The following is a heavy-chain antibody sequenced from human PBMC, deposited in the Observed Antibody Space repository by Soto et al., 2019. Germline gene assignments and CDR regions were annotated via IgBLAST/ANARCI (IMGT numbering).Heavy chain of an antibody. CDR2: INHSGST. J-gene: IGHJ4*02. V-gene: IGHV4-34*01. D-gene: IGHD1-1*01. CDR3: ASVGRTGSDFDY. Sequence: SETLSLTCAVYGGSFSGYYWSWIRQPPGKGLEWIGEINHSGSTNYNPSLKSRVTISVDTSKNQFSLKLSSVTAADTAVYYCASVGRTGSDFDYWGQGTLVTVSS. CDR1: GGSFSGYY.